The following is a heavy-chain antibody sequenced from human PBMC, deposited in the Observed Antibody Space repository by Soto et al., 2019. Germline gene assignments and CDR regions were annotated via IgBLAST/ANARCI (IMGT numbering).Heavy chain of an antibody. J-gene: IGHJ5*01. V-gene: IGHV4-59*13. Sequence: QVQLQESGPGLVKPSETLSLTCTVSGGSIRDYYWSWIRQPPGKGREWIGHVYYTGRTNSNSSLKHRVTRSLDTSKSQFSLKLTYVTAAVTAAYYCTRDTRYSVGDWYEDLFDSWGQGTLVTVSS. CDR2: VYYTGRT. CDR1: GGSIRDYY. D-gene: IGHD2-21*02. CDR3: TRDTRYSVGDWYEDLFDS.